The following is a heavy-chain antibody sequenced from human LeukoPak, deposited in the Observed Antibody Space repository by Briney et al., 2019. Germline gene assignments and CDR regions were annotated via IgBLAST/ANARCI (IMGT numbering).Heavy chain of an antibody. J-gene: IGHJ4*02. Sequence: PSQTLSLTCTVSGGSISSGSYYWSWIRQPPGKGLEWIAYIYYSGSTNYNPSLKSRVTISVDTSKNQFSLKLNSVTAADTAVYYCARHESPPYGSGSYYSQLDYWGQGTLVTVSS. V-gene: IGHV4-61*01. CDR3: ARHESPPYGSGSYYSQLDY. D-gene: IGHD3-10*01. CDR1: GGSISSGSYY. CDR2: IYYSGST.